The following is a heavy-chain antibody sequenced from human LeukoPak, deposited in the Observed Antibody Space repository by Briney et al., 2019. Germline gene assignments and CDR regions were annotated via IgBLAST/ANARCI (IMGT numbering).Heavy chain of an antibody. CDR1: GFTFSSYW. D-gene: IGHD2-2*01. V-gene: IGHV3-7*01. CDR3: AKGRYCSSTSCYYNNWFDP. Sequence: GGSLRLSCAASGFTFSSYWMSWVRQAPGKGLEWVANIKQDGSEKYYVDSVKGRFTISRDNSKNTLYLQMNSLRAEDTAVYYCAKGRYCSSTSCYYNNWFDPWGQGTLVTVSS. CDR2: IKQDGSEK. J-gene: IGHJ5*02.